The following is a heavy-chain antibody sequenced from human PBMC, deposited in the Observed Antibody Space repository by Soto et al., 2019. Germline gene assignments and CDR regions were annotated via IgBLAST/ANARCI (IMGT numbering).Heavy chain of an antibody. CDR2: ISADGAGT. V-gene: IGHV3-23*01. CDR1: GFTFSSYV. Sequence: PGGSLRLSCAVSGFTFSSYVMSWVRQAPGKGLEWVSAISADGAGTYYADSVKGRFTISRDNSKNTLSLQMNSLRAEDTAIFYCARISSSSCTDYWGQGTLVTVSS. CDR3: ARISSSSCTDY. J-gene: IGHJ4*02. D-gene: IGHD6-13*01.